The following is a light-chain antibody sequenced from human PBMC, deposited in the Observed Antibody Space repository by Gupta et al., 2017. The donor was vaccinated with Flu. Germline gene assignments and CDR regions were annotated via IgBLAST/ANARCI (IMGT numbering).Light chain of an antibody. Sequence: PPSLSASVGERVTITWRASKSINIYLNWYQEKAGKAPKLLIYAASTMQSGVPSRFSGSGSGTDFTLSISSLQPEDFATYYCQQSYITPRTFGPGTKVEI. CDR3: QQSYITPRT. J-gene: IGKJ1*01. CDR2: AAS. V-gene: IGKV1-39*01. CDR1: KSINIY.